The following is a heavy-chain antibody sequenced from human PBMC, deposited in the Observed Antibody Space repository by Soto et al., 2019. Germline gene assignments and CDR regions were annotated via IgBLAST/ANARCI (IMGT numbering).Heavy chain of an antibody. J-gene: IGHJ4*02. V-gene: IGHV3-21*01. CDR3: ASGALPRCGGNCYSFDY. CDR1: GCTCSGHS. Sequence: GGSLRLCYAASGCTCSGHSRSCVLKDPGKGLKWVSSISSSSSYIYYADSVKGRFTISRDNAKRSLYLQMNSLRAEDTAVYYCASGALPRCGGNCYSFDYRGKGTLVPV. D-gene: IGHD2-21*02. CDR2: ISSSSSYI.